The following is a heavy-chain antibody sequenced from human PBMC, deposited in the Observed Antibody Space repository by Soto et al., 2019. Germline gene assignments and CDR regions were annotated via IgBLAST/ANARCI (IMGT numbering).Heavy chain of an antibody. J-gene: IGHJ4*02. CDR2: ISGSGGST. Sequence: GGSLRLSCAASGFTFSSYAMSWVRQAPGKGLEWVSAISGSGGSTYYADSVKGRFTISRDNSKNTLYLQMNSLRAEDTAVYYCAKDRYYYDSSGYFGYWGQGTLVTVSS. V-gene: IGHV3-23*01. CDR1: GFTFSSYA. D-gene: IGHD3-22*01. CDR3: AKDRYYYDSSGYFGY.